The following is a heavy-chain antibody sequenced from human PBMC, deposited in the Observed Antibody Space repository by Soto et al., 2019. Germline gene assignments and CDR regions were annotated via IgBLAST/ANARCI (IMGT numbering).Heavy chain of an antibody. CDR3: ARSITMIVESLDY. V-gene: IGHV3-30-3*01. J-gene: IGHJ4*02. CDR2: ISYDGSNK. D-gene: IGHD3-22*01. CDR1: GFTFGSYA. Sequence: PAGSLRLSCAASGFTFGSYAMHWVRQAPGKGLEWVAVISYDGSNKYYADSVKGRFTISRDNSKNTLYLQMNSLRAEDTAVYYCARSITMIVESLDYWGQGTLVTVSS.